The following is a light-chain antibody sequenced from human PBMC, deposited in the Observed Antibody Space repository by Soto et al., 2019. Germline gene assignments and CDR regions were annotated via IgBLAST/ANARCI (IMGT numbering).Light chain of an antibody. J-gene: IGKJ3*01. Sequence: EIVMTQSPATLSVSPGERATLSCRASQSVSSNLAWYQQKPGQAPRLLIYGASTRATGIPARFSGSGSGTEFTLTISSLQSEDFAVYYCQQRSNWPPRVTFGPGTKADIK. V-gene: IGKV3-15*01. CDR3: QQRSNWPPRVT. CDR2: GAS. CDR1: QSVSSN.